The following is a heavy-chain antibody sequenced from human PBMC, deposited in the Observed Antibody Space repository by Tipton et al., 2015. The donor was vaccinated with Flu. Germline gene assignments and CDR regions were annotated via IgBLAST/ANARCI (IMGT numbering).Heavy chain of an antibody. J-gene: IGHJ5*02. Sequence: TLSLTCTVSGGSISSYYWSWIRQPPGKGLGWIGEINLSGSTNYNPPPKSRVTVSVDTPKNQFSLKLSSVTAADTAVYYCARVTELLWFGEARGWFDPWGQGTLVTVSS. CDR2: INLSGST. CDR3: ARVTELLWFGEARGWFDP. V-gene: IGHV4-34*01. CDR1: GGSISSYY. D-gene: IGHD3-10*01.